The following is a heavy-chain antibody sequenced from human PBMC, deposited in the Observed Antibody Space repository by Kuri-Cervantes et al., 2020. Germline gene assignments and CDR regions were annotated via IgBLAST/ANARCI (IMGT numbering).Heavy chain of an antibody. CDR3: ATASPFSVVVVAATFVAFDI. J-gene: IGHJ3*02. Sequence: ASVKVSCKASGYTFTSYAMHWVRQAPGQRLEWMGWINAGNGNTKYSQKFQGRVTITRDTSTSTVYMELSSLRSEDTAVYYCATASPFSVVVVAATFVAFDIWGQGTMVTVSS. CDR2: INAGNGNT. V-gene: IGHV1-3*01. CDR1: GYTFTSYA. D-gene: IGHD2-15*01.